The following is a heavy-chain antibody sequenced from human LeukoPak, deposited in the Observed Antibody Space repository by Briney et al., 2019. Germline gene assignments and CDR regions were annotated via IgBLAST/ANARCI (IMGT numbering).Heavy chain of an antibody. CDR2: ISGASIDI. V-gene: IGHV3-21*01. Sequence: GGSLRLSCAASGFTLSSYSMSWVRQAPGKGLEWVSSISGASIDIYYADSVKGRFTISRDNAKNSLYLNMNSLSVEGAAVYLCVRDRYSFGEYNYYYAMDVWGQGTTVTVSS. CDR3: VRDRYSFGEYNYYYAMDV. J-gene: IGHJ6*02. D-gene: IGHD3-16*01. CDR1: GFTLSSYS.